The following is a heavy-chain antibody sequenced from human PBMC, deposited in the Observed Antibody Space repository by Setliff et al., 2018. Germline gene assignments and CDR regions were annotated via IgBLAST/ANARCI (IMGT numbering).Heavy chain of an antibody. Sequence: PSETLSLTCTVSGGSISSSSYYWGWIRQPPGKGLEWIGSIYYSGSTYYNPSLKSRVTISVDTSKNQFSLKPSSVTAADTAVYYCARVNQHSSVWYNYYYGMDVWGQGTTVTVSS. V-gene: IGHV4-39*07. D-gene: IGHD6-19*01. CDR1: GGSISSSSYY. J-gene: IGHJ6*02. CDR2: IYYSGST. CDR3: ARVNQHSSVWYNYYYGMDV.